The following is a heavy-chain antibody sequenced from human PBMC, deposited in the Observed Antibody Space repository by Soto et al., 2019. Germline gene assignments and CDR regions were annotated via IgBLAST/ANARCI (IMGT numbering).Heavy chain of an antibody. CDR2: VYYTGST. V-gene: IGHV4-59*01. D-gene: IGHD6-19*01. CDR1: NGSISNYF. J-gene: IGHJ6*02. CDR3: ARYSSGWPGNGMDV. Sequence: ETLSLTCTVSNGSISNYFWSWIRQSPGKGLEWLGYVYYTGSTSYNPSVKSRVTMSVDTSKKQFSLKLSSVTAADTAVYYCARYSSGWPGNGMDVWGQGTTVTV.